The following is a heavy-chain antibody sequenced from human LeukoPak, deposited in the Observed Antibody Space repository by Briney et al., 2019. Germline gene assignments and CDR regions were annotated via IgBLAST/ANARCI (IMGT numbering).Heavy chain of an antibody. CDR2: IRSKAYGGTT. CDR1: GFTFGDCA. Sequence: GGSLRLSCTASGFTFGDCAMSWFRQAPGKGLEWVGFIRSKAYGGTTEYAASVKGRFTISRDDSKSIAYLQMNSLKTEDTAVYYCTRGEQLWSSFDYWGQGTLVTVSS. V-gene: IGHV3-49*03. J-gene: IGHJ4*02. D-gene: IGHD5-18*01. CDR3: TRGEQLWSSFDY.